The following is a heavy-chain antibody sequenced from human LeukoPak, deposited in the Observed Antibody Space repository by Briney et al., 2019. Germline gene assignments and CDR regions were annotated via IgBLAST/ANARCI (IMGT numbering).Heavy chain of an antibody. J-gene: IGHJ4*02. D-gene: IGHD2-2*02. CDR2: ISGSGGST. CDR3: AKDSPNYCSSTSCYTSHQGYYFDY. V-gene: IGHV3-23*01. CDR1: GFTFSSYA. Sequence: GSLRLSCAASGFTFSSYAMSWVRQAPGKGLEWVSAISGSGGSTYYADSVKGRFTISRDNSKNTLYLQMNSLRAEDTAVYYCAKDSPNYCSSTSCYTSHQGYYFDYWGQGTLVTVSS.